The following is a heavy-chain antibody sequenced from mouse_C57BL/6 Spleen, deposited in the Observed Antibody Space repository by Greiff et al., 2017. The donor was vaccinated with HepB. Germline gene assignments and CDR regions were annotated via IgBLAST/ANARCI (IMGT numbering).Heavy chain of an antibody. J-gene: IGHJ4*01. CDR1: GFTFSDYY. V-gene: IGHV5-16*01. CDR3: ARDWGSSYGYAMDY. D-gene: IGHD1-1*01. CDR2: INYDGSST. Sequence: VQLKESEGGLVQPGSSMKLSCTASGFTFSDYYMAWVRQVPEKGLEWVANINYDGSSTYYLDSLKSRFIISRDNAKNILYLQMSSLKSEDTATYYCARDWGSSYGYAMDYWGQGTSVTVSS.